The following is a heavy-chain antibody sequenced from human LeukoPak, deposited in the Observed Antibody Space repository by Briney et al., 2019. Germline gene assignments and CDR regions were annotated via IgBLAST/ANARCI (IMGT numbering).Heavy chain of an antibody. D-gene: IGHD5-12*01. Sequence: ASVKVSCKASGYTFTGYYIHWVRQAPGQGLEWMGWINPNSGVTNYAQKLQGRVTITRDTSIDTAYMQLSRLRSDDTAVYYCAKDRYGDYEAPFHYYMDAWGRGTTVTVSS. V-gene: IGHV1-2*02. CDR2: INPNSGVT. J-gene: IGHJ6*03. CDR3: AKDRYGDYEAPFHYYMDA. CDR1: GYTFTGYY.